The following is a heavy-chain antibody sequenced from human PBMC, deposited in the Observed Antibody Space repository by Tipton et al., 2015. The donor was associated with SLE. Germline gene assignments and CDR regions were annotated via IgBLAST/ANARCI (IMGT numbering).Heavy chain of an antibody. Sequence: TLSLTCAVYGGSFSGYYWSWIRQPPGKGLEWIGEINHSGSTNYNPSLKSRVTISVDTSKNQFSLKLSSVTAADTAVYYCARDKAGWGVVVPTHYGMDVWGQGTTVTVSS. D-gene: IGHD2-2*01. V-gene: IGHV4-34*01. CDR2: INHSGST. J-gene: IGHJ6*02. CDR1: GGSFSGYY. CDR3: ARDKAGWGVVVPTHYGMDV.